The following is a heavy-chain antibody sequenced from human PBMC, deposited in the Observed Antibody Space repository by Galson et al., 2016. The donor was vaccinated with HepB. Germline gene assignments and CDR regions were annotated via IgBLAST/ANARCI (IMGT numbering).Heavy chain of an antibody. CDR1: XXXFSXXX. J-gene: IGHJ6*01. Sequence: SLRXSCAASXXXFSXXXMSXXXQGXXKGLXXLSVIKESGEXTFYADSVRGRFTISRDNSKNTVYLHMNNLKAGDTAIYYCAKHRGSGSPFYYDMDVWGRGXXVTXSS. V-gene: IGHV3-23*01. D-gene: IGHD3-10*01. CDR3: AKHRGSGSPFYYDMDV. CDR2: IKESGEXT.